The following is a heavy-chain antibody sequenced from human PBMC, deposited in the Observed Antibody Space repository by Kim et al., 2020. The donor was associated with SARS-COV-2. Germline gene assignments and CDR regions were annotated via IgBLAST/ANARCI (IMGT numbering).Heavy chain of an antibody. J-gene: IGHJ4*02. Sequence: YADCVKGRFTISRDNSKNTLYLQMTSLRAEDTALYYCAKTLQYSSSGADYWGQGTLVTVSS. CDR3: AKTLQYSSSGADY. D-gene: IGHD6-13*01. V-gene: IGHV3-23*01.